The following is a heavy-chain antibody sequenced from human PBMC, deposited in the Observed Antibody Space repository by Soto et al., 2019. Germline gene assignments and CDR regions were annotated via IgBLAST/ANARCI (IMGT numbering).Heavy chain of an antibody. CDR3: ASEYCSGGRCYYYGMDV. V-gene: IGHV4-34*01. J-gene: IGHJ6*02. CDR1: GGSFSGYY. D-gene: IGHD2-15*01. CDR2: INHSGST. Sequence: SETLSLTCAVYGGSFSGYYWTWIRQPPGTGLEWIGEINHSGSTNYNPSLKSRVTISVDTSKNQFSLKLTSVTAADTAVYYCASEYCSGGRCYYYGMDVWGQGTTVTVSS.